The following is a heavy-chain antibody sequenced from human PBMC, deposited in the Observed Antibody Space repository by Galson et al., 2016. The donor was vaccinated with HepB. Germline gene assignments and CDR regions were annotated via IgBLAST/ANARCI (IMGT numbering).Heavy chain of an antibody. Sequence: SLRLSCAASGFTFSLYAMHWVRQAPGKGLEWVAVISYDGSTKYVDSVKGRFTISRDNSKNTLYLQMNSLRAEDTAVYYCARAFKSGGLRRSIVAVGTHRFDPWGQGTLVTVSS. D-gene: IGHD6-13*01. CDR1: GFTFSLYA. CDR2: ISYDGSTK. CDR3: ARAFKSGGLRRSIVAVGTHRFDP. J-gene: IGHJ5*02. V-gene: IGHV3-30-3*01.